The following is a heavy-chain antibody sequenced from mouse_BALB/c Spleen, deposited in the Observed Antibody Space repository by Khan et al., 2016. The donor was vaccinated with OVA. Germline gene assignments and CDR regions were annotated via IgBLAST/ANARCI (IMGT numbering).Heavy chain of an antibody. CDR2: INTYTGEP. Sequence: QIQLVQSGPELKKPGETVKISCKASGYTFTNYGMNWVKQSPGKALKWMGWINTYTGEPTYADDFKGRFAFSLDTSARTAYLQINNLKSEDTATYFCARPPYFSYTLDHWGQGTSVTVSS. D-gene: IGHD2-10*01. V-gene: IGHV9-3-1*01. CDR3: ARPPYFSYTLDH. CDR1: GYTFTNYG. J-gene: IGHJ4*01.